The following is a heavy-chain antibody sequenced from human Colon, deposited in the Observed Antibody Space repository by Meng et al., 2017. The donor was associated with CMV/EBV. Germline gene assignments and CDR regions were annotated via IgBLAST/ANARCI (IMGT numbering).Heavy chain of an antibody. CDR2: ISSTGSFI. Sequence: GESLKISCTASGFTFSRYTMNWVRQAPGKGLEWVSSISSTGSFIKYADSVEGRFTISGDNAKTSVYLQMNSLRAEDTAVYYCAGVAYDYGDRHFAYWGQGALVTVSS. CDR3: AGVAYDYGDRHFAY. V-gene: IGHV3-21*01. CDR1: GFTFSRYT. D-gene: IGHD4-17*01. J-gene: IGHJ4*02.